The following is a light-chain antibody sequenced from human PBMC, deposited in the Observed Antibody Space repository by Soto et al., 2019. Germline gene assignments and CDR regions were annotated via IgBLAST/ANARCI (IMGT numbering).Light chain of an antibody. CDR1: QSINSY. CDR3: QQSYSTLFT. CDR2: AAS. V-gene: IGKV1-39*01. J-gene: IGKJ3*01. Sequence: DIQMTQSPSSLSASVGDRVTITCRASQSINSYLNWYQQKPGKAPKLLIYAASSLQSGVPSRFSGSGSGTDFTLTISRLQPEDFATYYCQQSYSTLFTFGPGTKVDIK.